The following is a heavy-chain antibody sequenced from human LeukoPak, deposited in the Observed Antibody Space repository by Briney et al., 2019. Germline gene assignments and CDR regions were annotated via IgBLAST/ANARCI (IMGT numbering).Heavy chain of an antibody. V-gene: IGHV4-59*01. CDR1: GGSISSYY. Sequence: SETLSLTCTASGGSISSYYWSWIRQPPGKGLEWIGYIYYSGSTNYNPSLKSRVTISVDTSKNQFSLKLSSVTAADTAVYYCARVLSSGWSDPLFDYWGQGTLVTVSS. CDR2: IYYSGST. J-gene: IGHJ4*02. D-gene: IGHD6-19*01. CDR3: ARVLSSGWSDPLFDY.